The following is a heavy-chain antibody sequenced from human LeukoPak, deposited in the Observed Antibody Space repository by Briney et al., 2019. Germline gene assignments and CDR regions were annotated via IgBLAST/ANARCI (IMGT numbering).Heavy chain of an antibody. CDR1: GFNFSNYA. CDR3: TTVWRY. Sequence: GGSLRLSCSASGFNFSNYAMHWVRQAPGKRLEWVGHIKSKTAGGTTDYAAPVKGRFTISRDDSKNTLYLQMNSLKTEDTAVYYCTTVWRYWGQGTLVTVSS. D-gene: IGHD3-16*01. V-gene: IGHV3-15*01. J-gene: IGHJ4*02. CDR2: IKSKTAGGTT.